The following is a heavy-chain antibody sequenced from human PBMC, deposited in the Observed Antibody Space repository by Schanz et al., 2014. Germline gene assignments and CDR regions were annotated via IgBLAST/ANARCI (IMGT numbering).Heavy chain of an antibody. J-gene: IGHJ4*02. V-gene: IGHV3-30-3*01. D-gene: IGHD5-12*01. CDR1: GFTLSSYA. CDR2: ISYDGSNK. Sequence: QVQLVESGGGVVQPGRSLRLSCAAYGFTLSSYAMHWVRQAPGKGLEWVAVISYDGSNKYYADSVKGRFTISRDNSENTLYLQMNSLSADDTAVFYCASPSGYSDYGTYFDFWGQGTLVTVSS. CDR3: ASPSGYSDYGTYFDF.